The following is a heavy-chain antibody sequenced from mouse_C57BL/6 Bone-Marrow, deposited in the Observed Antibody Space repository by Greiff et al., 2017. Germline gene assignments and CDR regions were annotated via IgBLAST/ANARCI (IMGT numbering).Heavy chain of an antibody. J-gene: IGHJ3*01. CDR2: ISDGGSYT. D-gene: IGHD2-1*01. V-gene: IGHV5-4*01. CDR3: ATIYGNYEGFAY. CDR1: GFTFSSYA. Sequence: EVHLVESGGGLVKPGGSLKLSCAASGFTFSSYAMSWVRQTPEKRLEWVATISDGGSYTYYPDNVKGRFTISRDNAKNNLYLQMSHLKSEDTAMYYCATIYGNYEGFAYWGQGPLVTVS.